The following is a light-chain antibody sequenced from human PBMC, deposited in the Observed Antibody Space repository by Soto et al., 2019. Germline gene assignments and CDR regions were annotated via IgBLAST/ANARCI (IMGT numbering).Light chain of an antibody. CDR3: APWDDRLXGRV. CDR1: SSNIGSDT. V-gene: IGLV1-44*01. Sequence: QSFLTQSPSASGTPVQRVTISCSGSSSNIGSDTVNWYQQLPGTAPKLLIYTNNQLPSWVPDRFSCSKSGTSASLAISGLQYEDEDDYYCAPWDDRLXGRVFGTGTKVXV. CDR2: TNN. J-gene: IGLJ1*01.